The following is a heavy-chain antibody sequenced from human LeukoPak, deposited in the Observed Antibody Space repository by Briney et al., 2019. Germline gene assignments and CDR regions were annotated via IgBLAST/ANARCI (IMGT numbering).Heavy chain of an antibody. J-gene: IGHJ4*02. CDR2: INSDGTST. Sequence: PGGSLRLSCAVSGSTISGNYMHWIRQAPGKGLLWVSRINSDGTSTTYADSVKGRFTISRDNAKNMLYLQMSSLRAEDTAMYYCLMYTNGWNWGQGALVTVSS. CDR3: LMYTNGWN. V-gene: IGHV3-74*01. CDR1: GSTISGNY. D-gene: IGHD6-19*01.